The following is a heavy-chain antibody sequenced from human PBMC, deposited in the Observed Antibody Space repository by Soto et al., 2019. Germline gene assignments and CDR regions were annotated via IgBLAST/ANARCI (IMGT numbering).Heavy chain of an antibody. CDR1: GFTFDDYT. V-gene: IGHV3-9*01. J-gene: IGHJ4*02. Sequence: EVQLVESGGGLVQPGMSLSLSCTASGFTFDDYTMHWVRQAPGKGLEWVAHITWNSASIDYADSVKGRFSISRDNAKSSLYLQMNSLRPEDTAFYYCVTNRDNFAYTAHRPYDFWGQGTLVTVSP. CDR2: ITWNSASI. CDR3: VTNRDNFAYTAHRPYDF. D-gene: IGHD2-15*01.